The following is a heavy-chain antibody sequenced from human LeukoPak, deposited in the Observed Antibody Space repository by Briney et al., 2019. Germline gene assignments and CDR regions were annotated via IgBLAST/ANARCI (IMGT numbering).Heavy chain of an antibody. D-gene: IGHD3-10*01. V-gene: IGHV4-59*01. J-gene: IGHJ5*02. Sequence: SETLSLTCTFSGGSISPYFWSWMRQTPGKGLEWIGYISYTGSTNYNPALKSRVTISVDTSKNQFSLQLTSVTAADTAVYYCARDDYRGVTNFDPWGQGTLVTVSS. CDR3: ARDDYRGVTNFDP. CDR1: GGSISPYF. CDR2: ISYTGST.